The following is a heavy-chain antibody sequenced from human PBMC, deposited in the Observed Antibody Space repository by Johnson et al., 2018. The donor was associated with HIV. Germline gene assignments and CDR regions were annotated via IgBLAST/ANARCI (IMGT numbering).Heavy chain of an antibody. Sequence: HWVRQVPGKGLEWVAGLTWNSGRKGYADSVKGRFTISRDNAKNSLYLQMNSLKPEDTALYYCTKGIVVGTPHDAFDIWGQGTMVTVSS. CDR3: TKGIVVGTPHDAFDI. D-gene: IGHD2-21*01. J-gene: IGHJ3*02. CDR2: LTWNSGRK. V-gene: IGHV3-9*01.